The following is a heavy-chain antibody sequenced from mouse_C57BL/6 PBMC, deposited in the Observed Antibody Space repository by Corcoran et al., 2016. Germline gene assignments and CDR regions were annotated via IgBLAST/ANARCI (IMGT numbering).Heavy chain of an antibody. J-gene: IGHJ4*01. CDR2: INTYSGVP. Sequence: QIQLVPSGPELKKPGKTVKISCKASGYTFPTSGMSGVKQAPGKGLKWMGWINTYSGVPTYADDFKGRVAFSLETSASTAYLPINNLKNEDTATYFFARRYDYDDYAIDYWGQGTSVTVSS. D-gene: IGHD2-4*01. CDR1: GYTFPTSG. V-gene: IGHV9-3*01. CDR3: ARRYDYDDYAIDY.